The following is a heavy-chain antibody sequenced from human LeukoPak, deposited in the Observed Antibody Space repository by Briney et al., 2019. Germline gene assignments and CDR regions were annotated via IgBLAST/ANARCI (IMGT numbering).Heavy chain of an antibody. J-gene: IGHJ4*02. Sequence: PSETLSLTCTVSGGSISSYYWSWIRQPPGKGLEWIGYIYYSGSTNYNPSLKSRVTISVDTSKNQFSLKLSSVTAADTAVYYCARTLYIAAAPGGLDYWGQGTLVTVSS. D-gene: IGHD6-13*01. CDR2: IYYSGST. CDR1: GGSISSYY. V-gene: IGHV4-59*01. CDR3: ARTLYIAAAPGGLDY.